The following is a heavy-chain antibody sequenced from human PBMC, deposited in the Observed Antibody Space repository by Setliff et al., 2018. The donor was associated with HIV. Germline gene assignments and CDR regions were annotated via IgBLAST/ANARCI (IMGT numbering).Heavy chain of an antibody. CDR3: ARGGYSYGFGRHRAYFQY. CDR1: GGSFSGYC. CDR2: INHSGST. J-gene: IGHJ1*01. Sequence: PSETLSLTCAVYGGSFSGYCWSWIRQPPGKGLEWIGGINHSGSTNYNPSLKSRVTISVDTSKSQFSLRLNPVTATDTAVFYCARGGYSYGFGRHRAYFQYWGQGTQVTVSS. V-gene: IGHV4-34*01. D-gene: IGHD5-18*01.